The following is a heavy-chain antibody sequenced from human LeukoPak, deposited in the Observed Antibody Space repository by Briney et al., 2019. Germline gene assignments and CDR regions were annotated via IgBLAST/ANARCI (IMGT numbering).Heavy chain of an antibody. CDR2: VDADGSTT. J-gene: IGHJ4*02. CDR3: ARGDYMRGGN. CDR1: GFTFSNYW. Sequence: GRSLRLSCAASGFTFSNYWMHWVRQAPGKGLMWVSRVDADGSTTRYADSVKDRFTISRDNAKNTVYLQMNSLRVEDTAVYYCARGDYMRGGNWGQGTLVTVSS. V-gene: IGHV3-74*01. D-gene: IGHD3-16*01.